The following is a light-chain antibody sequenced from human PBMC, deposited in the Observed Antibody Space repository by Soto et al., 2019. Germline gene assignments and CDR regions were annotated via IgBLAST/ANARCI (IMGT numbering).Light chain of an antibody. CDR2: AAS. CDR3: QQYNSYSWK. V-gene: IGKV1-39*01. Sequence: DIQMTPSPSSLSASVGDSVTITCRASQSISSYLNWYQQKPGKAPKLLIYAASSLHSGVPSRFSGSGSGTDFTLTISSLQPDDFATYYCQQYNSYSWKLGQGTKGEIK. J-gene: IGKJ1*01. CDR1: QSISSY.